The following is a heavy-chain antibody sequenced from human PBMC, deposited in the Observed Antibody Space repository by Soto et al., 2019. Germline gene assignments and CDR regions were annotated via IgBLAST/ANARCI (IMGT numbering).Heavy chain of an antibody. CDR3: ASIYGSGRNDY. CDR1: GGSISSGDYH. D-gene: IGHD3-10*01. Sequence: PSETLSLTCTVSGGSISSGDYHWSWIRQPPGKGLEWIGYIYYSGSTYYNPSLKSRVTISVDTSKNQFSLKLSSVTAADTAVYYCASIYGSGRNDYWGQGTLVTVSS. V-gene: IGHV4-30-4*01. CDR2: IYYSGST. J-gene: IGHJ4*02.